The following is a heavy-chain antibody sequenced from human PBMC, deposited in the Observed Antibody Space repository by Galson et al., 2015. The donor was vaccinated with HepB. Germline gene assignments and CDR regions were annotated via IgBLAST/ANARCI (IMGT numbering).Heavy chain of an antibody. CDR3: ARVRLMVYAYDAFDI. Sequence: SLRLSCAASGFTFSSYAMHWVRQAPGKGLEWVAGISYDGSNKYYADSVKGRFTISRDNSKNTLYLQMNSLRAEDTAVYYCARVRLMVYAYDAFDIWGQGTMVTVSS. V-gene: IGHV3-30-3*01. J-gene: IGHJ3*02. CDR2: ISYDGSNK. D-gene: IGHD2-8*01. CDR1: GFTFSSYA.